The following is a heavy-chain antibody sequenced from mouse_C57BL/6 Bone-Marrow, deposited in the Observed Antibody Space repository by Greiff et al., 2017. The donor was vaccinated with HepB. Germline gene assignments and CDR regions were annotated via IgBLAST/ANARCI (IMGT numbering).Heavy chain of an antibody. Sequence: QVQLQQSGAELVKPGASVKMSCKASGYTFTSYWITWVKQRPGQGLEWIGDIYPGSGSTNYNEKFKSKATLTVDTSSSTAYMQLSSLTSEDSAVYYCARPHYGSSYFDYWGQGTTLTVSS. CDR2: IYPGSGST. CDR1: GYTFTSYW. V-gene: IGHV1-55*01. J-gene: IGHJ2*01. CDR3: ARPHYGSSYFDY. D-gene: IGHD1-1*01.